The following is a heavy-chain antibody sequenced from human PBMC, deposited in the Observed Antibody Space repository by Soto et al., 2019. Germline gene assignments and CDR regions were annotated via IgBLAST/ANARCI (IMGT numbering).Heavy chain of an antibody. D-gene: IGHD3-22*01. CDR1: GYTFTSYA. V-gene: IGHV1-3*01. J-gene: IGHJ4*02. CDR3: ARSSGYYLIDY. CDR2: INAGNGNT. Sequence: QVQLVQSGAEVKKPGASVKVSCKASGYTFTSYAMHWVRQAPGQRLEWMGWINAGNGNTKHSQKFQGRVTITRDTSASTAYMALSSLRSEDTAVYYCARSSGYYLIDYWGQGTLVTVSS.